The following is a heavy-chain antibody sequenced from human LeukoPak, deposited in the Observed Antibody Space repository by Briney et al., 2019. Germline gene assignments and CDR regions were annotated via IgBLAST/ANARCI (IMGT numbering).Heavy chain of an antibody. CDR1: GFTFSTYG. CDR3: ARVGGSGSYLDY. J-gene: IGHJ4*02. D-gene: IGHD3-10*01. V-gene: IGHV3-30*03. CDR2: ISYDVSNK. Sequence: GGSLRLSCAASGFTFSTYGMHWVRQAPGKGLEWVAVISYDVSNKYYADSVKGRFTISRDNSKNTLYLQMNSLRAEDTAVYYRARVGGSGSYLDYWGQGTLVTVSS.